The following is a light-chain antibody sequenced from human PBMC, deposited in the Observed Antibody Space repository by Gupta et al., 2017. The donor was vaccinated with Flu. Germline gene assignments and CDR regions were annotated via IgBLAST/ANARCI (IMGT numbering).Light chain of an antibody. CDR2: DDT. CDR3: HRWDSNSDQPVV. Sequence: SYVLTQPPSVSAAPGQTARTTCGGHNIGGNLVHWFQQKPGQDPVLVVDDDTFQPSGIPERFSGANAGNKANLKMSRVEAGDDADEYGHRWDSNSDQPVVFGGGTKLTVL. CDR1: NIGGNL. J-gene: IGLJ3*02. V-gene: IGLV3-21*02.